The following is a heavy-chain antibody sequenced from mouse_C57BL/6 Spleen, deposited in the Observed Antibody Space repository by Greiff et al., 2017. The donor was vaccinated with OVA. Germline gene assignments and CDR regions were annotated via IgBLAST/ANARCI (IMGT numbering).Heavy chain of an antibody. Sequence: VHVKQSGPELVKPGASVKISCKASGYSFTDYNMNWVKQSNGKSLEWIGVINPNYGTTSYNQKFKGKATLTVDQSSSTAYMQLNSLTSEDSAVYYCAREGVYYDSYAMDYWGQGTSVTVSS. CDR2: INPNYGTT. J-gene: IGHJ4*01. D-gene: IGHD2-1*01. CDR3: AREGVYYDSYAMDY. V-gene: IGHV1-39*01. CDR1: GYSFTDYN.